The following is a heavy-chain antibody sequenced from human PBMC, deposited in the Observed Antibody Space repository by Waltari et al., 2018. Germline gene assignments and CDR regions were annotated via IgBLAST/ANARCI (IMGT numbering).Heavy chain of an antibody. CDR2: IYIDGTT. CDR1: GFTVSSNY. V-gene: IGHV3-66*02. J-gene: IGHJ3*02. D-gene: IGHD3-10*01. Sequence: EVQLVDSGGGLVQPGGSLRLSCAASGFTVSSNYMSWVRQSPGKGLEWVSLIYIDGTTHYADSVKGRFTISRDNSKNTLYLQMNSLRDEDTAVYYCARAGSGSYVWAFDIWGQGTMVTVSS. CDR3: ARAGSGSYVWAFDI.